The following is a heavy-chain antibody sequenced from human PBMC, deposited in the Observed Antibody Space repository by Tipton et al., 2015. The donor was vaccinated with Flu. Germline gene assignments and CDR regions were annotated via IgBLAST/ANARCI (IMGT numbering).Heavy chain of an antibody. Sequence: TLSLTCNVSGGSISSSSDYWGWIRQPPGKGLEWIGSIYHSGTTYYNPSLKSRVTISVDTSKNQFSLKLTSVTAADTAVYYCARDRWEYARGFDSWGQGTLVTVSP. CDR3: ARDRWEYARGFDS. CDR1: GGSISSSSDY. J-gene: IGHJ4*02. D-gene: IGHD2-2*01. V-gene: IGHV4-39*07. CDR2: IYHSGTT.